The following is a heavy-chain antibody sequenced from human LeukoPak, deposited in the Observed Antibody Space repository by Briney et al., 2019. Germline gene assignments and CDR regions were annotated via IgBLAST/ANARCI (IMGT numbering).Heavy chain of an antibody. D-gene: IGHD2-21*02. CDR2: INPNSGGT. V-gene: IGHV1-2*02. CDR3: ARDDCGGDCYLVNWFDP. Sequence: ASVKVSCKASGYTFTGYYMHWARQAPGQGLEWMGWINPNSGGTNYAQKFQGRVTMTRDTSISTAYMELSRLRSDDTAVYYCARDDCGGDCYLVNWFDPWGQGTLVTVSS. J-gene: IGHJ5*02. CDR1: GYTFTGYY.